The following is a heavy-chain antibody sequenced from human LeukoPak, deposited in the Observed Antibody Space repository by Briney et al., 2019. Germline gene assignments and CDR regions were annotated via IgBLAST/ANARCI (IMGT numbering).Heavy chain of an antibody. V-gene: IGHV1-46*01. Sequence: ASVKVSCKASGYTFTSYYMHWVRQAPGQGLEWMGIINPSGGSTSYAQKFQGRVSMTRDTSTSTVYMELSSLRSEDTAVYYCARDLRGYSYYYGMDVWGQGTTVTVSS. CDR3: ARDLRGYSYYYGMDV. CDR1: GYTFTSYY. CDR2: INPSGGST. J-gene: IGHJ6*02. D-gene: IGHD5-12*01.